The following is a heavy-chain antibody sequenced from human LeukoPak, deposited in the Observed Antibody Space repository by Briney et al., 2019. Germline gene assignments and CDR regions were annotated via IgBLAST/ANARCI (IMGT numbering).Heavy chain of an antibody. J-gene: IGHJ4*02. D-gene: IGHD4-17*01. CDR1: GFTFDDYG. CDR2: INWNGGST. Sequence: GGSLRLSCAASGFTFDDYGMSWVRQAPGKGLEWVSGINWNGGSTGYADSVKGRFTISRDNAKNSLYLQTNSLRAEDTAVYYCARDLPYGDYGFDYWGQGTLVTVSS. V-gene: IGHV3-20*04. CDR3: ARDLPYGDYGFDY.